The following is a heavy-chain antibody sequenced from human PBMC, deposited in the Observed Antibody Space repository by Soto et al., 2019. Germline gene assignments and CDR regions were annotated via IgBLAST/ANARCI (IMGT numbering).Heavy chain of an antibody. D-gene: IGHD4-17*01. CDR3: ARDGAPDDYGDDAGAGRYFDL. CDR2: IIPIFGTA. CDR1: GGNFSSYA. Sequence: QVQLVQSGAEVKKPGSSVKVSCKASGGNFSSYAISWVRQAPGHGLEWMGGIIPIFGTANYAQKFQGRVTITADDSTSTAYMGLRSLRSEDTAVYYCARDGAPDDYGDDAGAGRYFDLWGRGNLVTVSS. J-gene: IGHJ2*01. V-gene: IGHV1-69*01.